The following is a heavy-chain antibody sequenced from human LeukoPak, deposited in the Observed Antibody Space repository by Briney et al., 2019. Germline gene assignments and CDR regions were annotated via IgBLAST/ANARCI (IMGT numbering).Heavy chain of an antibody. V-gene: IGHV1-24*01. D-gene: IGHD1-26*01. J-gene: IGHJ5*02. CDR2: FDPEDGET. Sequence: GASVKVSCKVSGYTLTELSMHWVRQAPGKGLEWMGGFDPEDGETIYAQKFQGRVTMTEDTSTDTAYMELSSLRSEDTAVYYCAREASSYSGSLNWVDPWGQGTLVTVSS. CDR1: GYTLTELS. CDR3: AREASSYSGSLNWVDP.